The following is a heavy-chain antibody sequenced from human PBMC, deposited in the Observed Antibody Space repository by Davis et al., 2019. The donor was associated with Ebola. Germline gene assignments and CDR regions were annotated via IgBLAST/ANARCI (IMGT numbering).Heavy chain of an antibody. CDR1: GYTFTTYY. CDR2: IIPRSGST. J-gene: IGHJ4*02. D-gene: IGHD6-19*01. Sequence: ASVKVSCKASGYTFTTYYMHWVRQAPGQGLEWMGMIIPRSGSTNHAQKFQGRVTITRDTSASTAYMELSSLRSEDTAVYYCARDSSGWYYFDYWGQGTLVTVSS. CDR3: ARDSSGWYYFDY. V-gene: IGHV1-46*01.